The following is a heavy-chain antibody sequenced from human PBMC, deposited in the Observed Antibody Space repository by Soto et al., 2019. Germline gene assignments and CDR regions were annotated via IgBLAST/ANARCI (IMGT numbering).Heavy chain of an antibody. V-gene: IGHV1-18*01. CDR3: ARGDGTWYFDL. J-gene: IGHJ2*01. CDR2: ISVYNGNT. CDR1: GYTFTSYG. Sequence: QVQLVQSGAEVKKPGASVKVSCRASGYTFTSYGITWVRQAPGQGLEWMGWISVYNGNTDYAQNLQNRVSMTTDTSTNTVYLELRSLKSADTAMYYCARGDGTWYFDLWGRGTLVTVSS.